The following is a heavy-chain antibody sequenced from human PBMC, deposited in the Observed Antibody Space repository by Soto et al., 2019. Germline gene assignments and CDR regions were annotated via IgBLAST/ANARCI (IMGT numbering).Heavy chain of an antibody. D-gene: IGHD3-9*01. CDR1: GFSFSTYA. CDR3: ARDSGYDILTGYDYYYYGMDV. CDR2: ISSSSSYI. J-gene: IGHJ6*02. V-gene: IGHV3-21*01. Sequence: PGGSLRLSCEASGFSFSTYAMSWVRQAPGKGLEWVSSISSSSSYIYYADSVKGRFTISRDNAKNSLYLQMNSLRAEDTAVYYCARDSGYDILTGYDYYYYGMDVWGQGTTVTVSS.